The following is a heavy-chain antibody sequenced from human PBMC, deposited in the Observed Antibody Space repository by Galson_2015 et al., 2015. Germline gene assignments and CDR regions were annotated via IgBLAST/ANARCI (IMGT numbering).Heavy chain of an antibody. CDR1: GFTFDDYA. V-gene: IGHV3-9*01. Sequence: SLRLSCAASGFTFDDYAIHWVRQAPGKGLEWVSGISWNSDTIAYGDSVKGRFTISRDNAKNSLYLQMNSPRPEDTAFYYCAKVRSGTRGTFDSWGQGTLVTVSA. CDR2: ISWNSDTI. CDR3: AKVRSGTRGTFDS. J-gene: IGHJ4*02. D-gene: IGHD1-26*01.